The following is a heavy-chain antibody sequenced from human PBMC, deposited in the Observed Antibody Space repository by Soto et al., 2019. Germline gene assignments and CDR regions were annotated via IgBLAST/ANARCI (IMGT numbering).Heavy chain of an antibody. D-gene: IGHD6-6*01. CDR1: GCTFTSYD. V-gene: IGHV1-8*01. J-gene: IGHJ4*02. CDR2: MNPNSDNT. CDR3: AIVKYILNVPEPLDS. Sequence: QVQLVQSGAEVRKPGASVKVTCKASGCTFTSYDINWLRQTTGEGLVWMGWMNPNSDNTIYAPKFQGRVTMTRNTSTNSAYMELRSLTSDDTAVYYCAIVKYILNVPEPLDSWGQGTLVTVSS.